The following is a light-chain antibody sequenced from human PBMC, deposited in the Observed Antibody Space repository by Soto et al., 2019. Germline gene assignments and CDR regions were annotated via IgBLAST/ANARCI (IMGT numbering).Light chain of an antibody. Sequence: EIVLTLSLGTLSLSPGERATLSCRASQSVSSSYLAWYQQKPGQAPRLLIYGASSRATGIPDRFSGSGSGTDFTLTISRLEPEDFAVYYCQQHAHWPLTFGGGTKADIK. V-gene: IGKV3D-20*02. J-gene: IGKJ4*01. CDR3: QQHAHWPLT. CDR1: QSVSSSY. CDR2: GAS.